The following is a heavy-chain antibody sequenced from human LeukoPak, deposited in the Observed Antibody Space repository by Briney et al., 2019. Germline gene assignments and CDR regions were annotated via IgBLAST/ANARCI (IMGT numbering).Heavy chain of an antibody. Sequence: GGSLRLSCAASGFTFSSYEMNWVRQAPGKGLEWVSYISSSGFTIYYADSVKGRFTISRDNSKNTLYLQMNSLRAEDTALYYCAKDSWSFHDAFDIWGQGTMVTVSS. CDR2: ISSSGFTI. V-gene: IGHV3-48*03. CDR1: GFTFSSYE. J-gene: IGHJ3*02. D-gene: IGHD2-21*01. CDR3: AKDSWSFHDAFDI.